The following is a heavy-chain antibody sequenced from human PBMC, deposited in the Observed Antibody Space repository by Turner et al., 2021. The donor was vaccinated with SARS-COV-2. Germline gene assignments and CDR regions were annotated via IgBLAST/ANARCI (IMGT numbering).Heavy chain of an antibody. V-gene: IGHV4-4*07. CDR1: VAPFGGYY. J-gene: IGHJ6*02. CDR2: NYTSGST. CDR3: ARDRLITMVRGVTYYYYGMDV. Sequence: QVQLRDPAPGRVKPSEPLSLPCPVPVAPFGGYYWSWIRQPAGKGLEWIGRNYTSGSTNYNPSLKSRVTMSVDTSKNQFSLKLSSVTAADTAVYYCARDRLITMVRGVTYYYYGMDVWGQGTTVTVSS. D-gene: IGHD3-10*01.